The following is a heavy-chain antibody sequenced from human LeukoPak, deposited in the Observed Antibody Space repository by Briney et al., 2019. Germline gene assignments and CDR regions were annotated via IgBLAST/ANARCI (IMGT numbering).Heavy chain of an antibody. CDR3: ARGFGAVSRGPSFDY. J-gene: IGHJ4*02. Sequence: KPSETLSLTCTVSGGSITNYYWSWIRQPPGKGLEWIGSIHYSGSTNYNPSLKSRVTISVDTSRNQFSLKLTSMTAADTAVYYCARGFGAVSRGPSFDYWGQGTLVTVSS. CDR2: IHYSGST. D-gene: IGHD3-16*01. CDR1: GGSITNYY. V-gene: IGHV4-59*13.